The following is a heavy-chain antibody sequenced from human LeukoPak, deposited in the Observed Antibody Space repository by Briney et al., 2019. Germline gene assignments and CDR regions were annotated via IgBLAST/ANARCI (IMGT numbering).Heavy chain of an antibody. CDR2: ISSSSSYI. Sequence: PGGSLRLSCAASGFTFSSYSMNWVRQAPGKGLEWVSSISSSSSYIYYADSVKGRFTISRDNAKNSLYLQMNSLRAEDTAVYYCARESGYIVVVPAAPNWFGPWGQGTLVTVSS. CDR1: GFTFSSYS. CDR3: ARESGYIVVVPAAPNWFGP. D-gene: IGHD2-2*01. V-gene: IGHV3-21*01. J-gene: IGHJ5*02.